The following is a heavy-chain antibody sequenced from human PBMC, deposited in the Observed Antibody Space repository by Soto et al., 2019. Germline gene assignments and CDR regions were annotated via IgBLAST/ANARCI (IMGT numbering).Heavy chain of an antibody. CDR1: GYTFTSYA. Sequence: QVQLVQSGAEEKKPGASVKVSCKASGYTFTSYAMHWVRQAPGQRLEWMGWINAGNGNTKYSQKFQGRVTITTDTPASTAYMELSSLRSEGTAVYYCERGSGVVVTDWGQGTLVTVSS. D-gene: IGHD2-2*01. CDR3: ERGSGVVVTD. V-gene: IGHV1-3*05. CDR2: INAGNGNT. J-gene: IGHJ4*02.